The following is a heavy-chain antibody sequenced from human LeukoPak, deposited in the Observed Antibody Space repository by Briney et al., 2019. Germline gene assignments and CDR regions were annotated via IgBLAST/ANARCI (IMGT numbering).Heavy chain of an antibody. CDR3: AREIGDRSGAFDI. Sequence: TGGSLRLSCAASGFTFSSYAMHWVRQAPGKGLEYVSAISSNGGSTYYANSVKGRFTISRDNSKNTLYLQMGSLGAEDMAVYYCAREIGDRSGAFDIWGQGTMVTVSS. V-gene: IGHV3-64*01. J-gene: IGHJ3*02. D-gene: IGHD3-10*01. CDR1: GFTFSSYA. CDR2: ISSNGGST.